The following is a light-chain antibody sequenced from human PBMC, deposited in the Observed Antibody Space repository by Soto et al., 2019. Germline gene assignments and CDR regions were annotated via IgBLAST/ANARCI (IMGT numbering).Light chain of an antibody. CDR1: QSLLHSNGYNY. CDR2: MGS. V-gene: IGKV2-28*01. CDR3: MQTLQSPWT. Sequence: DIVMTHSRLSLPVTPGEPASISCRSSQSLLHSNGYNYLDWYLQKPGQSPQLLICMGSNRASGVPDRFSGSGSGTDFTLTISRVEAEDFGVYYCMQTLQSPWTLGQGTKVDIK. J-gene: IGKJ1*01.